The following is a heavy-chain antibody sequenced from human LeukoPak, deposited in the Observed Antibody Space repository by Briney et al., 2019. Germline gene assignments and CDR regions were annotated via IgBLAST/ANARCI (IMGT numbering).Heavy chain of an antibody. CDR3: ARAIEVGAMTPFDY. J-gene: IGHJ4*02. CDR1: GGSISSSNHY. V-gene: IGHV4-39*07. CDR2: IYYSGAT. D-gene: IGHD1-26*01. Sequence: SETLSLTCTVSGGSISSSNHYWGWIRQPPGKGLEWIGSIYYSGATYYNPSLASRVTISIDTSNNQFSLKLSSVTAADTAVYYCARAIEVGAMTPFDYWGQGTLATVSS.